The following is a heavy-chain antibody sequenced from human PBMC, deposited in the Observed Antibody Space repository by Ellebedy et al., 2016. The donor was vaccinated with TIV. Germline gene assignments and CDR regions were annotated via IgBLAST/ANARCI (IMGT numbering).Heavy chain of an antibody. V-gene: IGHV3-48*02. CDR1: GFTFNTYG. J-gene: IGHJ4*02. D-gene: IGHD4-23*01. Sequence: PGGSLRLSCAASGFTFNTYGMNWVRQTPGKGLEWLSYISSSSSTIFYADSVKGRFTISRDNAKNSLYLQMNSLRDEDTAVYYCARDPGRYRGNAAFDYWGQGTLVTVSS. CDR3: ARDPGRYRGNAAFDY. CDR2: ISSSSSTI.